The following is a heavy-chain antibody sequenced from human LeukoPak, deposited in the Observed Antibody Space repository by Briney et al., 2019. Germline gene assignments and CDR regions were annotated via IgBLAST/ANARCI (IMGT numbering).Heavy chain of an antibody. CDR1: GFTFSSYW. V-gene: IGHV3-74*01. Sequence: PGGSLRLSCAASGFTFSSYWMHWVRQAPGKGLVWVSRINSDGSSTSYADSVKGRFTISRDNAKNTLYLQMNSLRAEDTAVYYCARVYSSSWYFGPLVYWGQGTLVTVSS. D-gene: IGHD6-13*01. CDR3: ARVYSSSWYFGPLVY. CDR2: INSDGSST. J-gene: IGHJ4*02.